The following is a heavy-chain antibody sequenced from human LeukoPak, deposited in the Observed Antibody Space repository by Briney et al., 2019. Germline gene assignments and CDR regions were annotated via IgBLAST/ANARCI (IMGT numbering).Heavy chain of an antibody. J-gene: IGHJ5*02. CDR3: ARLTAHYSISIGFSEFDP. Sequence: GALRLSCSASGFSFINYIMNWVRQAPGKGLEGVSSIISNSRHLYYTDSVKGRFTISRDDAENPLYLQMNSLRGDDTAVYHCARLTAHYSISIGFSEFDPWGQGTLVTVSS. V-gene: IGHV3-21*06. CDR1: GFSFINYI. CDR2: IISNSRHL. D-gene: IGHD3-22*01.